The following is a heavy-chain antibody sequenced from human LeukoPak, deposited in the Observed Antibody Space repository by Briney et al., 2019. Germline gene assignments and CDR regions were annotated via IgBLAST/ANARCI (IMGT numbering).Heavy chain of an antibody. CDR1: GGSISSSSYY. CDR2: IYYSGST. J-gene: IGHJ6*03. Sequence: SETLSLTCTVSGGSISSSSYYWGWIRQPPGKGLEWIGSIYYSGSTYYNPSLKSRVTISVDTSKNQFSPKLSSVTAADTAVYYCARIWFGELLTFYYYYYMDVWGKGTTVTVSS. CDR3: ARIWFGELLTFYYYYYMDV. D-gene: IGHD3-10*01. V-gene: IGHV4-39*01.